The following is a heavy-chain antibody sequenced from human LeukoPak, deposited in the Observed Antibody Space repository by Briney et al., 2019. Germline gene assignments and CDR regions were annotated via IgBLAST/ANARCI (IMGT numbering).Heavy chain of an antibody. CDR1: GFTVSSNY. Sequence: PGGSLRLSCAASGFTVSSNYMSWVSQAPGKGLEWVSVIYSGGSTYYADSVKGRFTISRDNSKNTLYLQMNSLRAEDTAVYYCAASAMVNGMDVWGQGTTFTVSS. V-gene: IGHV3-66*02. J-gene: IGHJ6*02. CDR2: IYSGGST. CDR3: AASAMVNGMDV. D-gene: IGHD5-18*01.